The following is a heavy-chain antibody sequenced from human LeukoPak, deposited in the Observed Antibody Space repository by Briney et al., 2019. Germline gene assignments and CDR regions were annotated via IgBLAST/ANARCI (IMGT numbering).Heavy chain of an antibody. V-gene: IGHV3-23*01. Sequence: GGSLRLSCAASGFTFSSYAMSWVRQAPAKGLEWVSAISGSGGSTYYADSVKGRFTVSRDNSKNTLYLQMNSLRAEDTAVYYCAKDRRTTVTTGYWGQGTLVTVSS. CDR2: ISGSGGST. CDR1: GFTFSSYA. J-gene: IGHJ4*02. D-gene: IGHD4-11*01. CDR3: AKDRRTTVTTGY.